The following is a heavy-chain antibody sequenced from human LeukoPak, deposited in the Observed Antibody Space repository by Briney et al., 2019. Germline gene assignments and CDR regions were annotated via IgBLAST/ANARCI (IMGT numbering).Heavy chain of an antibody. V-gene: IGHV4-30-4*01. D-gene: IGHD3-22*01. CDR3: ARNRKLNYYDSGDAFDI. Sequence: SETLSLTCTVSGGSITSDNYCWSWVCQPPGKGLEWIGHIYYSGSTYYNPSLKSRVTISVDTSKNQFSLKLNSVTAADTAVYYCARNRKLNYYDSGDAFDIWGQGTMVTVSS. CDR2: IYYSGST. CDR1: GGSITSDNYC. J-gene: IGHJ3*02.